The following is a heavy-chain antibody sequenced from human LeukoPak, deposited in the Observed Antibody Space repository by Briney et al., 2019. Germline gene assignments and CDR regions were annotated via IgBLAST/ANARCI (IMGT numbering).Heavy chain of an antibody. V-gene: IGHV3-30-3*01. CDR3: ARLVGATPYYFDY. Sequence: GGSLRLSCAASGFTFTNYAMSWVRQAPGKGLEWVAVISYDGSNKYYADSVKGRFTISRDNSKNTLYLQMNSLRAEDTAVYYCARLVGATPYYFDYWGQGTLVTVSS. CDR1: GFTFTNYA. CDR2: ISYDGSNK. J-gene: IGHJ4*02. D-gene: IGHD1-26*01.